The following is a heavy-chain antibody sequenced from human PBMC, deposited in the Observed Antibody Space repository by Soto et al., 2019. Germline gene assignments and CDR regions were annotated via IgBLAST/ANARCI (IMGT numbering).Heavy chain of an antibody. CDR1: GGSISSYY. CDR2: IYYSGST. D-gene: IGHD2-2*01. J-gene: IGHJ6*03. V-gene: IGHV4-59*08. Sequence: TSETLSLTCTVSGGSISSYYWSWIRQPPGKGLEWIGYIYYSGSTNYNPSLKSRVTISVDTSKNQFSLKLSSVTAADTAVYYCARRGRDIVVVPVGYYYYYMDVWGKGATVTVSS. CDR3: ARRGRDIVVVPVGYYYYYMDV.